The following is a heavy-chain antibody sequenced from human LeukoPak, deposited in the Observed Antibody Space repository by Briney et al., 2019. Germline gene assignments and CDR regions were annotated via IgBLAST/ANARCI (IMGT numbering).Heavy chain of an antibody. CDR3: ARGGGGSYYVFDY. J-gene: IGHJ4*02. CDR1: GYTFTSYD. V-gene: IGHV1-8*01. Sequence: ASVKVSCKASGYTFTSYDINWVRQATGQGLEWMGWMNPNSGNTNYAQKLQGRVTMTTDTSTSTAYMELRSLRSDDTAVYYCARGGGGSYYVFDYWGQGTLVTVSS. D-gene: IGHD1-26*01. CDR2: MNPNSGNT.